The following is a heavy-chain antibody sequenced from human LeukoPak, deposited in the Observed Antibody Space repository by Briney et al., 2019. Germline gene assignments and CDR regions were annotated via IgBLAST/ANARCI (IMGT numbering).Heavy chain of an antibody. CDR3: GKDISAGGMDV. J-gene: IGHJ6*02. V-gene: IGHV3-9*01. CDR2: IGWNSART. D-gene: IGHD3-10*01. Sequence: SLRLSCTASESTFDHAMHWVRQTPGKGLEWVSGIGWNSARTGYADSVRGRFTISRDNAKNSLYLQMNSLRAEDTALYYCGKDISAGGMDVWGQGTTVTVSS. CDR1: ESTFDHA.